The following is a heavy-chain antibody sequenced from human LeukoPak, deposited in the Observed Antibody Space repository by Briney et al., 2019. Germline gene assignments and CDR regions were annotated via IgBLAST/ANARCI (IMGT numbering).Heavy chain of an antibody. V-gene: IGHV4-34*01. CDR2: INHSGST. Sequence: SETLSLTCAVYGGSFSGYYWSWIRQPPGKGLEWIGEINHSGSTNYNPSLKSRVTISVDRSKNQFSLKLSSVTAADTAVYYCAREVAYCGGDCPPRYFDYWGQGTLVTVSS. J-gene: IGHJ4*02. CDR3: AREVAYCGGDCPPRYFDY. D-gene: IGHD2-21*02. CDR1: GGSFSGYY.